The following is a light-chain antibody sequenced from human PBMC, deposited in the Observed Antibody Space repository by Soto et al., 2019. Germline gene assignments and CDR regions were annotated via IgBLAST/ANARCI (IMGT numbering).Light chain of an antibody. CDR3: CSFAGTGTKDV. CDR2: EGS. J-gene: IGLJ1*01. Sequence: QSALTQPASVSGSRGQSITISCIGTSDNIGSYNILSWYQHKQGKAPKIIIFEGSKRPSGVSNRFSGSRSGNTASLTISGLQAEDEADYYCCSFAGTGTKDVFGTGTKLTVL. CDR1: SDNIGSYNI. V-gene: IGLV2-23*01.